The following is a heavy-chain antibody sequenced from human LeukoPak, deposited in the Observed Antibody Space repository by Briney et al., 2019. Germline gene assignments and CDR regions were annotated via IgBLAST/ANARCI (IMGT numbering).Heavy chain of an antibody. D-gene: IGHD5-18*01. J-gene: IGHJ4*02. CDR2: INHSGST. Sequence: KPSETLSLTCAVYGGSFSGYYWSWIRQPPGKGLEWIGEINHSGSTNYNPSLKSRVTISVDTSKNQFSLKLSSVTAADTAVYYCARGLAVGSYGYWGQGTLVTVSS. CDR1: GGSFSGYY. CDR3: ARGLAVGSYGY. V-gene: IGHV4-34*01.